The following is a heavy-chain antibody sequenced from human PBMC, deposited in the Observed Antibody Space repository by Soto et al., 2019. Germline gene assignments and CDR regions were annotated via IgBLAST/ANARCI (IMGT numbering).Heavy chain of an antibody. CDR1: GYSFTSYW. CDR3: ARHGGRPPYDLGVSWFDP. D-gene: IGHD3-10*01. CDR2: IYPGDSDT. V-gene: IGHV5-51*01. Sequence: GESLKISCKGSGYSFTSYWIGWVRQMPGKGLEWMGIIYPGDSDTRYSPSFQGQVTISADKSISTAYLQWSSLKASDTAMYYCARHGGRPPYDLGVSWFDPWGQGTLVTVSS. J-gene: IGHJ5*02.